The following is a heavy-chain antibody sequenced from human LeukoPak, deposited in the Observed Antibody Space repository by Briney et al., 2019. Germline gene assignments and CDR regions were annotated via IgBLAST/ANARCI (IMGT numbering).Heavy chain of an antibody. CDR2: INPSGGST. CDR3: AREAIFGVVREYYFDY. Sequence: ASVKVSCKASGYTFTSYYMHWVRQAPGQGLEWMGIINPSGGSTSYAQKFQGRVTMTRDTSTSTVYMELSSLRSEDTAVYYCAREAIFGVVREYYFDYWGQGTLVTVS. D-gene: IGHD3-3*01. CDR1: GYTFTSYY. V-gene: IGHV1-46*01. J-gene: IGHJ4*02.